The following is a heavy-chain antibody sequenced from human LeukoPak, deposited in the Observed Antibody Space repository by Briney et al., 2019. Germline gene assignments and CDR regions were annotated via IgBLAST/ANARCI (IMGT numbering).Heavy chain of an antibody. V-gene: IGHV4-59*01. CDR3: ASAGGYSYGSFDY. D-gene: IGHD5-18*01. CDR1: GGSISSYY. J-gene: IGHJ4*02. Sequence: PSETLSLTCTVSGGSISSYYWSWIRQPPGKGLEWIGYIYYSGSTNYNPSFKSRVTISVDTSKNQFSLKLSSVTAADTAVYYYASAGGYSYGSFDYWGQGTLVTVSS. CDR2: IYYSGST.